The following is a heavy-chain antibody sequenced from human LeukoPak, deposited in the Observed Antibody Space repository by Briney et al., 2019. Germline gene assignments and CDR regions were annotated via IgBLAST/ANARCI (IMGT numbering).Heavy chain of an antibody. V-gene: IGHV4-4*09. CDR2: IYTSGST. D-gene: IGHD2-8*01. J-gene: IGHJ4*02. CDR3: ARGVMVSDY. CDR1: GGSISSYY. Sequence: SETLSLTCTVSGGSISSYYWSWIPQPPGEGLEWIGYIYTSGSTTYNPSLKRRVTISVDTSKNQFSLKLSSVTAADTAVYYCARGVMVSDYWGQGTLVTVSS.